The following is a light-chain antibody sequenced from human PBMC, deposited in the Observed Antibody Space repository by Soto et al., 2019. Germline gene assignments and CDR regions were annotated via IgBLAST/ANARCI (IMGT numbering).Light chain of an antibody. Sequence: QSVLTQPPSVSGAPGQRVTISCTGSRSNIGTGYDVHWYQQLPGTAPKLLIYVNTNRPSGVPGRFSGSKSGTSASLAITGLQAEDEADYYCQSYDSSLSGYVFGTGTKVTVL. CDR2: VNT. CDR3: QSYDSSLSGYV. V-gene: IGLV1-40*01. CDR1: RSNIGTGYD. J-gene: IGLJ1*01.